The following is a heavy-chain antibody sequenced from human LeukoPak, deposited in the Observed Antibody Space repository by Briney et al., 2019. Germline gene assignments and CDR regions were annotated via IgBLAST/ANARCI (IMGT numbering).Heavy chain of an antibody. CDR3: AKGSTIVVVPAAIDY. Sequence: GGSLRLSCAASGFTVSSNYMSWVRQAPGKGLEWVSAISGSGGSTYYADSVKGRFTISRDNSKNTLYLQMNSLRAEDTAVYYCAKGSTIVVVPAAIDYWGQGTLVTVSS. J-gene: IGHJ4*02. CDR1: GFTVSSNY. CDR2: ISGSGGST. D-gene: IGHD2-2*02. V-gene: IGHV3-23*01.